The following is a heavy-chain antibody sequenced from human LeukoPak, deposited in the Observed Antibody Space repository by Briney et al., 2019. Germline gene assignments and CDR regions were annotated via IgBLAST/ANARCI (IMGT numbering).Heavy chain of an antibody. CDR2: IYYSGST. CDR3: ARERLANYYYYYMDV. CDR1: GYSISSGFY. J-gene: IGHJ6*03. V-gene: IGHV4-61*01. D-gene: IGHD3-9*01. Sequence: SETLSLTCNVSGYSISSGFYWGWIRQPPGKGLEWIGYIYYSGSTNYNPSLKSRVTISVDTSKNQFSLKLSSVTAADTAVYYCARERLANYYYYYMDVWGKGTTVTVSS.